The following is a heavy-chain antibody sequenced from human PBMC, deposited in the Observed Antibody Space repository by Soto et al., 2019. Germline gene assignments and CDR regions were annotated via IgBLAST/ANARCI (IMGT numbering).Heavy chain of an antibody. CDR3: ARHQIHRDYYYYGMDV. CDR1: GFTFSSYW. J-gene: IGHJ6*02. V-gene: IGHV3-66*04. CDR2: IYSGGST. Sequence: EVQLVESGGGLVQPGGSLRLSCTASGFTFSSYWMSWVRQAPGKGLEWVSVIYSGGSTYYADSVKGRFTISRDNSKNTLYLQMNSLRAEDTAVYYCARHQIHRDYYYYGMDVWGQGTTVTVSS.